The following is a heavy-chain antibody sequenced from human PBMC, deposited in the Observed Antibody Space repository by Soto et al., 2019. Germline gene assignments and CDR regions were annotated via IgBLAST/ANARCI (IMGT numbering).Heavy chain of an antibody. D-gene: IGHD3-10*01. J-gene: IGHJ4*02. CDR1: GFSFSSYW. V-gene: IGHV3-7*01. CDR3: AKYTSADDY. CDR2: ITQDGSER. Sequence: EVQLVESGGGLVQPGGSLRLSCVGSGFSFSSYWMNWVRQAPGKGLEWVANITQDGSERYYVDSVKGRFTSSRDNAKNSLYLQMNSLRAEDTAVYYCAKYTSADDYWGQGTLVTVSS.